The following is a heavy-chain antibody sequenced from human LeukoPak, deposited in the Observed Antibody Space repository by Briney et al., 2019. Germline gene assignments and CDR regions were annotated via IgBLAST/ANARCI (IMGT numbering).Heavy chain of an antibody. CDR2: IWYDGSNK. CDR1: GFTFSSYG. V-gene: IGHV3-33*01. Sequence: GRSLRLSCAASGFTFSSYGMHWVRQAPGKGLEWVAVIWYDGSNKYYADSVKGRFTISRDNSKNTLYLQMNSLRAEDTAAYYCARDPYYYDSSGYIDYWGQGTLVTVSS. J-gene: IGHJ4*02. CDR3: ARDPYYYDSSGYIDY. D-gene: IGHD3-22*01.